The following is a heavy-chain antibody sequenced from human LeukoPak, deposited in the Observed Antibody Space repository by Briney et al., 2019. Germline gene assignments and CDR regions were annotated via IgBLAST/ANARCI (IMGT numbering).Heavy chain of an antibody. CDR1: GYTFTGYY. CDR3: ARFFYSSSWSMSYYYYYMDV. J-gene: IGHJ6*03. CDR2: INPNSGGT. D-gene: IGHD6-13*01. V-gene: IGHV1-2*02. Sequence: GASVKVSCKASGYTFTGYYMHWVRQAPGQGLEWMGWINPNSGGTNYAQKFQGRVTMTRDTSISTAYMELSRLRSDDTAVYYCARFFYSSSWSMSYYYYYMDVWGKGTTVTVSS.